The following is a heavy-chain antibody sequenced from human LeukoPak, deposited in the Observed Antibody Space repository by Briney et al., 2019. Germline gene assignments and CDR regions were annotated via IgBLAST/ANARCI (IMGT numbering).Heavy chain of an antibody. CDR1: GYTFTSYG. D-gene: IGHD1-26*01. CDR2: ISAYNGNT. Sequence: ASVKVSCKASGYTFTSYGISWVRQAPGQGLEWMGWISAYNGNTNYAQKLQGRVTMTTDTSTSTAYMELRSLRSDDTAVYYCARVTPYSGSYSIRGYWGQGTLVTVSS. V-gene: IGHV1-18*01. CDR3: ARVTPYSGSYSIRGY. J-gene: IGHJ4*02.